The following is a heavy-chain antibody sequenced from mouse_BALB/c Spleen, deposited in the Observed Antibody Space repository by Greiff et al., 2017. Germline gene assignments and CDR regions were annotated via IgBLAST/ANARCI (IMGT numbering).Heavy chain of an antibody. CDR3: AREGISTMITDY. J-gene: IGHJ3*01. V-gene: IGHV2-9*02. CDR2: IWAGGST. CDR1: GFSLTSYG. D-gene: IGHD2-4*01. Sequence: VMLVESGPGLVAPSQSLSITCTVSGFSLTSYGVHWVRQPPGKGLEWLGVIWAGGSTNYNSALMSRLSISKDNSKSQVFLKMNSLQTDDTAMYYCAREGISTMITDYWGQGTLVTVSA.